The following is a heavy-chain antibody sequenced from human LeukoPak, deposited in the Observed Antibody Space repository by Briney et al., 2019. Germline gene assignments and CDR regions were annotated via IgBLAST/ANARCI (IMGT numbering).Heavy chain of an antibody. CDR2: INPSGGST. Sequence: ASAKVSCKASGYTFTSYYMHWVRQAPGQGLEWMGIINPSGGSTSYAQKFQGRVTMTRDTSTSTVYMELSSLRSEDTAVYYCARADVGALGLAVAGSFDYWGQGTLVTVSS. CDR1: GYTFTSYY. V-gene: IGHV1-46*01. J-gene: IGHJ4*02. D-gene: IGHD6-19*01. CDR3: ARADVGALGLAVAGSFDY.